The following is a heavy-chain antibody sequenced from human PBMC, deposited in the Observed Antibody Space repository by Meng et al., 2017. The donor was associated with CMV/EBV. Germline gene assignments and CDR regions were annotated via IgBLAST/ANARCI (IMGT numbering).Heavy chain of an antibody. Sequence: GGSLRLSCQGPGYRFTNYWIGWVRQMPGKGLELMGIIYPGGSRTTYSPSFQGQVTISADKSINTAYLQWNSLKASDTAVYYCARLLGTGTPFDYWGQGTLVTVSS. D-gene: IGHD1-1*01. V-gene: IGHV5-51*01. CDR2: IYPGGSRT. J-gene: IGHJ4*02. CDR3: ARLLGTGTPFDY. CDR1: GYRFTNYW.